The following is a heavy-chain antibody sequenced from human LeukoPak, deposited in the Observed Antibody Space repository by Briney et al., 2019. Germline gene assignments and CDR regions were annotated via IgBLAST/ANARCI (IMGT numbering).Heavy chain of an antibody. CDR3: AKRGESCSSTNCLKYYFDY. D-gene: IGHD2-2*01. Sequence: GGSLRLSCAASGFTFSSFAMSWVRQAPGKGLEWVSAIGGGGVDTYYANSVKGRFTIPRDNSKNTLYLRMNSLRAEDTAVYYCAKRGESCSSTNCLKYYFDYWGQGTLVTVSS. V-gene: IGHV3-23*01. CDR1: GFTFSSFA. CDR2: IGGGGVDT. J-gene: IGHJ4*02.